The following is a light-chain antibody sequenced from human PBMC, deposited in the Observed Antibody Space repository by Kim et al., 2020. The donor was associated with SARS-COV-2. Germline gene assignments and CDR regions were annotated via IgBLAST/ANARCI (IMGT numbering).Light chain of an antibody. Sequence: SYELTQPPSVSVSPGQTASITRSGDKLGDKYACWYQQKPGQSPVLVIYQDMKRPSGTPERFSGSNSGSTATLTISGTQAMDEADYYCQAWDRSTGVFGGGTKLTVL. CDR3: QAWDRSTGV. CDR1: KLGDKY. CDR2: QDM. J-gene: IGLJ3*02. V-gene: IGLV3-1*01.